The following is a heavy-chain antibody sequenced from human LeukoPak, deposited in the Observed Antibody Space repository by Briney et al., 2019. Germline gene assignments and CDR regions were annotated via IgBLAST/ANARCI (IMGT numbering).Heavy chain of an antibody. Sequence: SGGSLRLSCAASGFTFSSYAMSWVRQAPGKGLEWVSAISGSGGSTYYADSVKGRFTISRDNSKNTLYLQMNSLRAEDTAVYYCAGRPTAVTTIKYWGQGTLVTVSS. J-gene: IGHJ4*02. CDR1: GFTFSSYA. V-gene: IGHV3-23*01. CDR2: ISGSGGST. D-gene: IGHD4-11*01. CDR3: AGRPTAVTTIKY.